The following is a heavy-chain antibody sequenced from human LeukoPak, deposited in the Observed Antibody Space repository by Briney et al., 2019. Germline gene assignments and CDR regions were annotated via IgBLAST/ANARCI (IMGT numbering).Heavy chain of an antibody. J-gene: IGHJ6*02. CDR1: GFTFRDYN. Sequence: GGSLRLSCAASGFTFRDYNMNWVRQAPGKGLEWVSYITDSGSTIHYADSVNGRFTISRDNAKNSLYPQMNSLRAEDSAVYYCARSIGLTGGGVDVWGRGTTVTVSS. V-gene: IGHV3-11*01. CDR2: ITDSGSTI. D-gene: IGHD3-9*01. CDR3: ARSIGLTGGGVDV.